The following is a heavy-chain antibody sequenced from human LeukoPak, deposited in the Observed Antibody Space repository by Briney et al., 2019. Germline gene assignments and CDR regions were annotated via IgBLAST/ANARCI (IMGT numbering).Heavy chain of an antibody. CDR2: ISSSGSTI. V-gene: IGHV3-48*03. J-gene: IGHJ3*02. CDR3: ARGYGLGI. Sequence: GGSLRLSCGASGFTFRSYEMNGVRQAPGKGLEWVSYISSSGSTIYYADSVKGRFTISRDNAENSVYLQMNSLRDDDTAVYYCARGYGLGIWGQGTMVTVSS. CDR1: GFTFRSYE.